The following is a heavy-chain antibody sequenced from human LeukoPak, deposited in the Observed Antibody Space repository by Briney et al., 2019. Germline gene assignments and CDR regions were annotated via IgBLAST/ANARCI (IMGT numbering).Heavy chain of an antibody. Sequence: SETLSLTCAVYGGSFSGYYWSWIRKPPGKGLEWIGEINHSGSTNYNPSLKSRVTISVDTSKNQFSLKLSSVTAADTAVYYCASKAMASPDAFDIWGQGTMVTVSS. J-gene: IGHJ3*02. CDR1: GGSFSGYY. CDR3: ASKAMASPDAFDI. V-gene: IGHV4-34*01. CDR2: INHSGST. D-gene: IGHD5-18*01.